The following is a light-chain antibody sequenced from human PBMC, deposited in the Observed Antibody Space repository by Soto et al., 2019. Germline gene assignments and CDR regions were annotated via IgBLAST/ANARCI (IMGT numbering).Light chain of an antibody. V-gene: IGKV1-39*01. Sequence: DIQMTQSPSSLYASVGDRVTITCRASQSISRNLNWYQHKPGKAPKLLIYAASSLQNGVPSRFSGGGSGTEFTLSISSLQPEDFGTYYCQQSYTTASITFGQGTRLEIK. CDR1: QSISRN. CDR3: QQSYTTASIT. CDR2: AAS. J-gene: IGKJ5*01.